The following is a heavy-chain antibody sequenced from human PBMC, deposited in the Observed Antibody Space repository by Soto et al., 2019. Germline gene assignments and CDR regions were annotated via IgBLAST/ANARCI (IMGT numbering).Heavy chain of an antibody. CDR2: ISWDGGST. V-gene: IGHV3-43*01. CDR1: GFTFYDYT. D-gene: IGHD6-19*01. Sequence: EVQLVESGGVVVQPGGSLRLSCAASGFTFYDYTMHWVRQAPGKGLEWVSLISWDGGSTYYADSVKGRFTISRDNSKNALYLQMNSLRTEDTALYYCAKDAEQWLVRVTSLDYWGQGTLVTVSS. J-gene: IGHJ4*02. CDR3: AKDAEQWLVRVTSLDY.